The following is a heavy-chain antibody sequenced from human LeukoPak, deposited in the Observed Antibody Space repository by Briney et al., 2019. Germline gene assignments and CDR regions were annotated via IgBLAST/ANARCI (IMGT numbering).Heavy chain of an antibody. V-gene: IGHV3-21*01. CDR2: ISSSSSYI. CDR3: ARGGDILTGYYTDY. Sequence: GGSLRLSCAASGFTFSSDSMNWVRQAPGKGLEWVSSISSSSSYIYYADSVKGRFTISRDNAKNSLYLQMNSLRAEDTAVYYCARGGDILTGYYTDYWGQGTLVTVSS. D-gene: IGHD3-9*01. J-gene: IGHJ4*02. CDR1: GFTFSSDS.